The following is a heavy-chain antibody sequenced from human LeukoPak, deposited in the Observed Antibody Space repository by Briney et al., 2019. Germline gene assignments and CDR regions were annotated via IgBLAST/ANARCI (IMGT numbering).Heavy chain of an antibody. CDR1: GHTFTTNF. Sequence: ASVKVSCNSSGHTFTTNFWHWVRQAPGQGLEWMAVLNPSDGDTTYAQKFQGRITMTRDTSTGTVYMELSSLRSEDTAVYYCAGETNAFDYWGQGTLVTVSS. J-gene: IGHJ4*02. V-gene: IGHV1-46*03. CDR2: LNPSDGDT. CDR3: AGETNAFDY.